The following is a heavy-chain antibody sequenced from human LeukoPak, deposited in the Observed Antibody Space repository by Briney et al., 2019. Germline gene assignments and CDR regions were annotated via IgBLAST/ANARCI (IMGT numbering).Heavy chain of an antibody. CDR2: INPNSGAT. J-gene: IGHJ4*02. CDR1: GYTFTGNY. D-gene: IGHD3-10*01. Sequence: GASVKVSCQASGYTFTGNYMHWMRQAPGQGLEWMGWINPNSGATNYAQIFQGRVTMTRDTSITTAYMELSRLTSDDTAVYYCARANHGSGNYFNPYFDYWGQGTLVAVSS. CDR3: ARANHGSGNYFNPYFDY. V-gene: IGHV1-2*02.